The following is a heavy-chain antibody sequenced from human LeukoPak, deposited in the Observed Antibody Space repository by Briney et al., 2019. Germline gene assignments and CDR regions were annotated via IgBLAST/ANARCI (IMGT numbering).Heavy chain of an antibody. Sequence: GGPLRLSCAASGFTFSTYWMHWVRQAPGKGLVWVSLISSDASTITYADSVKGRFTISRDNAKNTLYLQMNSLRAEDTAVYYCATLSPADYWGQGTLVTVSS. J-gene: IGHJ4*02. CDR2: ISSDASTI. CDR1: GFTFSTYW. V-gene: IGHV3-74*01. CDR3: ATLSPADY.